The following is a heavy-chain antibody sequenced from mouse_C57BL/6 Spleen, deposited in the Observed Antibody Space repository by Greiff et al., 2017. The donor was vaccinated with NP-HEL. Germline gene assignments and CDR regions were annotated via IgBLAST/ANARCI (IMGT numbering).Heavy chain of an antibody. Sequence: QVHVKQPGAELVKPGASVKLSCKASGYTFTSYWMHWVKQRPGQGLEWIGMIHPNSGSTNYNEKFKSKATLTVDKSSSTAYMQLSSLTSEDSAVYYCASPDYYGSSYWYFDVWGTGTTVTVSS. CDR1: GYTFTSYW. CDR2: IHPNSGST. V-gene: IGHV1-64*01. D-gene: IGHD1-1*01. J-gene: IGHJ1*03. CDR3: ASPDYYGSSYWYFDV.